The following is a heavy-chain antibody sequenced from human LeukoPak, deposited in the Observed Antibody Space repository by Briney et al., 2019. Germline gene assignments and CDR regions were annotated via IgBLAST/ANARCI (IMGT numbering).Heavy chain of an antibody. CDR2: IFGSGNT. D-gene: IGHD6-13*01. J-gene: IGHJ4*02. CDR3: ASRPPGTTWYGVFDY. Sequence: SETLSLTCTVSGDSLNNHYWSWIRQPPGKTLEWIGYIFGSGNTDYNPSLKSRVTMSLDTSRNQFSLKLTSVTAADTAVYYCASRPPGTTWYGVFDYWSQGRLVTVSS. CDR1: GDSLNNHY. V-gene: IGHV4-59*11.